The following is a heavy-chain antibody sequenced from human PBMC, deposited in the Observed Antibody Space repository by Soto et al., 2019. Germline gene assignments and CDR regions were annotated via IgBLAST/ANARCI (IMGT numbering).Heavy chain of an antibody. CDR1: GYSFTGYY. V-gene: IGHV1-2*02. D-gene: IGHD2-8*02. CDR2: INPDSGAT. CDR3: ARGDYGTGGYPFPYVDY. Sequence: HEHLVQSGAEVKRPGASLKVSCKASGYSFTGYYIHWVRQAPGQGLEWMGWINPDSGATNYAQNFQGRVTLTSDTSISTASMDLTSLTSDDTAVYYCARGDYGTGGYPFPYVDYWGQGTLVIVSS. J-gene: IGHJ4*02.